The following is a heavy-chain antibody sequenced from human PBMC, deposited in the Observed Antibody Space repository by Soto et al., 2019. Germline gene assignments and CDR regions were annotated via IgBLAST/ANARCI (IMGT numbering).Heavy chain of an antibody. CDR2: IIPILGIA. CDR1: GGTFSSYT. J-gene: IGHJ4*02. Sequence: SVKVSCKASGGTFSSYTISWVRQAPGQGLEWMGRIIPILGIANYAQKFQGRVTITADKSTSTAYMELSSLRSEDTAVYYCAKHSSWYDVVDYWGQGTLVTVSS. CDR3: AKHSSWYDVVDY. D-gene: IGHD6-13*01. V-gene: IGHV1-69*02.